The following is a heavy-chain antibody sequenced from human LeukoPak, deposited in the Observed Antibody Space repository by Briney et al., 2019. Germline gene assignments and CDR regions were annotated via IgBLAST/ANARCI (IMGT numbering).Heavy chain of an antibody. CDR3: AVPSRFLERDAFDI. V-gene: IGHV1-8*01. CDR2: MNPNSGNT. Sequence: ASVKVSCKASGYTFTSYDINWVRQATGQGLEWMGWMNPNSGNTGYAQKFQGRVTMTRNTSISTAYMELSSLRSEDTAVYYCAVPSRFLERDAFDIWGQGTMVTVSS. D-gene: IGHD3-3*01. J-gene: IGHJ3*02. CDR1: GYTFTSYD.